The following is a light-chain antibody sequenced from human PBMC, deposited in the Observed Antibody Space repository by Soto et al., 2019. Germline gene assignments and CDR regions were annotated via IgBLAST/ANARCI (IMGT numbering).Light chain of an antibody. Sequence: SALTQPASVSGSPGQSITISCAGASSFSLVSWYQQLPGKAPKLLIYEGNKRPSGISNRFSGSKSVNTASLTISGLQAEDEGDYYCCSYAGISTFYVFAPGTKVTVL. CDR3: CSYAGISTFYV. CDR1: SSFSL. J-gene: IGLJ1*01. V-gene: IGLV2-23*01. CDR2: EGN.